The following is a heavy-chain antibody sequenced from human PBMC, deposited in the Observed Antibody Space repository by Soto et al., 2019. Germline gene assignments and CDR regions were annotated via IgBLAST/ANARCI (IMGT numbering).Heavy chain of an antibody. CDR2: INQDGSEN. V-gene: IGHV3-7*04. J-gene: IGHJ4*02. CDR3: ARGGYDYSKPFDY. CDR1: GFTFNRYW. Sequence: EVQLVESGGGLVQPGGSLRLSCAASGFTFNRYWMKWVRQAPGRGLEWMGNINQDGSENHYVDSVKGRFTISRENAKDSVYLQMTSLKAEDTAMYYCARGGYDYSKPFDYWGQGTLVTVSS. D-gene: IGHD4-4*01.